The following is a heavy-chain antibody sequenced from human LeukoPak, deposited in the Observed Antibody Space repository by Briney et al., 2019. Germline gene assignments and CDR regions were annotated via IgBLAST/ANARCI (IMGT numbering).Heavy chain of an antibody. D-gene: IGHD5-18*01. J-gene: IGHJ4*02. V-gene: IGHV4-38-2*01. CDR1: GYSISSGYY. CDR2: IYHSGST. CDR3: ARNISLGRDTTMVTVFDY. Sequence: SETLSLTCAVSGYSISSGYYWGWIRQPPGKGLEWIGSIYHSGSTVYSPSLKSRVTISVDTSKNQFSLRLSSVTAADTAVYYCARNISLGRDTTMVTVFDYWGAGTLVTVSS.